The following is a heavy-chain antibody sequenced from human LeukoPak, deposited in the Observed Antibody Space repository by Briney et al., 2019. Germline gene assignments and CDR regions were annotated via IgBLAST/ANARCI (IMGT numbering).Heavy chain of an antibody. V-gene: IGHV3-33*01. D-gene: IGHD3-10*01. CDR3: ARALRGYYYGSGTSSWFDP. CDR2: IWYDGSNK. CDR1: GFTFSSYG. J-gene: IGHJ5*02. Sequence: GGSLRLSCAASGFTFSSYGMHWVRQAPGKGLEWVADIWYDGSNKYYADSVKGRFTISRDNSKNTLYLQMNSLRAEDTAVYYCARALRGYYYGSGTSSWFDPWGQGTLVTVSS.